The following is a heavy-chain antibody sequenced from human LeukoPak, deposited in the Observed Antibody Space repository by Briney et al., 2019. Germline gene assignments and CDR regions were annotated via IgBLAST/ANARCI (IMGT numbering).Heavy chain of an antibody. J-gene: IGHJ6*03. D-gene: IGHD1-1*01. V-gene: IGHV1-24*01. CDR1: GYILTELS. CDR3: VIMSHTVVPTARIYYYMDI. Sequence: ASVKVSCKVSGYILTELSVHWVRQAPGKGLEWMGSFDPENAKTMSAQTFQGRVTMTEDTSTDTAYMELRSLRSDDTAIYYCVIMSHTVVPTARIYYYMDIWGTGTTVIVSS. CDR2: FDPENAKT.